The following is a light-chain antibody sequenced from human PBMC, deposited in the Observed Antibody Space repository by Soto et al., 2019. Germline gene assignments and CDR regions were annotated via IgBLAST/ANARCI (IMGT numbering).Light chain of an antibody. CDR2: EVS. CDR3: SSYAGSNKSV. CDR1: SSDVGGYNY. Sequence: QSALTQPPSASGSPGQSVTISCTGTSSDVGGYNYVSWYQQHPDKAPKLMIYEVSKRPSGVPDRFSGSKSGNTASLTVSGLQPEDEADYYCSSYAGSNKSVFGTGTKLTVL. V-gene: IGLV2-8*01. J-gene: IGLJ1*01.